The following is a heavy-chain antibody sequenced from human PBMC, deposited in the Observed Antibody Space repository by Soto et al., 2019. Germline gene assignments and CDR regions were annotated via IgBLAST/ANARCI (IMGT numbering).Heavy chain of an antibody. J-gene: IGHJ4*02. CDR1: GFTFTSSA. V-gene: IGHV1-58*01. CDR3: AAYGSGSYYNRYFDY. D-gene: IGHD3-10*01. Sequence: SVKVSCKASGFTFTSSAVQWVRQARGQRLEWIGWIVVGSGNTNYAQKFQERVTITRDMSTSTAYMELSSLRSEDTAVYYCAAYGSGSYYNRYFDYWGQGTLVTV. CDR2: IVVGSGNT.